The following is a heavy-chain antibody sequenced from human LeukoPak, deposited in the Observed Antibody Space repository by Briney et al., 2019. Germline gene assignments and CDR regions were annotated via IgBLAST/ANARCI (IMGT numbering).Heavy chain of an antibody. D-gene: IGHD1-14*01. CDR2: IYYSGST. V-gene: IGHV4-59*08. Sequence: SETLSLTCTVSGGSISSYYWSGIRQPPGKGLEWIGYIYYSGSTNYNPSLKSRVTISVDTSKNQFSLKLSSVTAADTAVYYCARHVRRYYFDYWGQGTLVTVSS. J-gene: IGHJ4*02. CDR1: GGSISSYY. CDR3: ARHVRRYYFDY.